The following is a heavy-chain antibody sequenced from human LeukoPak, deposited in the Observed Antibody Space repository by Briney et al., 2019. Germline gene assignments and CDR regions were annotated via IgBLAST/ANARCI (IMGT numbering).Heavy chain of an antibody. Sequence: ASVRVSCKASGYTFTNYYVHWVRQAPGQGLEWMGIIKPSGGGTSYALKFQGRVTMTRDTSTSTAYMELSSLRSEDRAVYYCARDHFDSSGYYYLLGYFEHWGQGTLVTVSS. D-gene: IGHD3-22*01. CDR2: IKPSGGGT. CDR1: GYTFTNYY. CDR3: ARDHFDSSGYYYLLGYFEH. V-gene: IGHV1-46*01. J-gene: IGHJ1*01.